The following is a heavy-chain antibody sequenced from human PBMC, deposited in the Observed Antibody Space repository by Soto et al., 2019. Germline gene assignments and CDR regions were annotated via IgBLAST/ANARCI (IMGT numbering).Heavy chain of an antibody. D-gene: IGHD3-22*01. Sequence: PGGSLGLSCAASGFSVSSNYMSWVRQAPGKGLEWVSVIYSGGSTYYADSVKGRFTISRDNSKNTLYLQMNSLRAEDTAVYYCARETYYYDSSGYYWGQGTLVTVSS. J-gene: IGHJ4*02. V-gene: IGHV3-66*01. CDR2: IYSGGST. CDR3: ARETYYYDSSGYY. CDR1: GFSVSSNY.